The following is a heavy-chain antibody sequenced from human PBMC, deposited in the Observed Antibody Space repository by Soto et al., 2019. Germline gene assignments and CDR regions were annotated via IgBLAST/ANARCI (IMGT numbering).Heavy chain of an antibody. CDR2: IVSDGSAI. V-gene: IGHV3-33*01. CDR3: ARDDAFDNENGFDM. D-gene: IGHD3-3*02. J-gene: IGHJ3*02. Sequence: GGSLRLSCGVSGFPFRFYGFHWVRPSPGKGLEWLGVIVSDGSAIYHADSLEGRFFISRDNSKDILYLQMNSLRVEDTAVYYCARDDAFDNENGFDMWGQGTMVTVSS. CDR1: GFPFRFYG.